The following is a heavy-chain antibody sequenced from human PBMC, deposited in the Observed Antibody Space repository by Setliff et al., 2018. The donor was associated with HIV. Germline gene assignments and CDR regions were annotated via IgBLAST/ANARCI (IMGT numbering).Heavy chain of an antibody. V-gene: IGHV1-69*06. J-gene: IGHJ5*02. Sequence: GASVKVSCKASADTFSSHVMSWFRQAPRQVLEWMGGIIPIFGSANFPQNFRGRLTITVDKPTSTAYMELSSLTSDDTAVYYCARPTYYTDNSGHPRYYFETLGQGTLVTVXS. CDR1: ADTFSSHV. CDR2: IIPIFGSA. CDR3: ARPTYYTDNSGHPRYYFET. D-gene: IGHD3-22*01.